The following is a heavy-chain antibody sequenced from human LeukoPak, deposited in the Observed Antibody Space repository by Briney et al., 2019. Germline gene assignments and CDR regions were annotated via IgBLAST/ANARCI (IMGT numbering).Heavy chain of an antibody. D-gene: IGHD1-26*01. CDR3: ARGWDR. V-gene: IGHV4-34*01. J-gene: IGHJ4*02. CDR2: ISHSGST. CDR1: GGSFSGYY. Sequence: SETLSLTCAVYGGSFSGYYWSWIRQPPGKGLEWIGEISHSGSTNYNPSLKSRVTISVDTSQNQFSLKLSSVTAADTAVYYCARGWDRWGQGTLVTVSS.